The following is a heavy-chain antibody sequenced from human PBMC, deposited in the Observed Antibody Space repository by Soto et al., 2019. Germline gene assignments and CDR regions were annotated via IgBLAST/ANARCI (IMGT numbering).Heavy chain of an antibody. Sequence: GXSLRLSCAASGFTVSSNYIIWVRQAPGKGLEWVSVIYSGGSTYYADSVKGRFTISRDNSKNTLYLQMNSLRAEDTAVYYCARDDGDYVAFDIWGQGTMVTVSS. D-gene: IGHD4-17*01. CDR2: IYSGGST. V-gene: IGHV3-66*01. J-gene: IGHJ3*02. CDR1: GFTVSSNY. CDR3: ARDDGDYVAFDI.